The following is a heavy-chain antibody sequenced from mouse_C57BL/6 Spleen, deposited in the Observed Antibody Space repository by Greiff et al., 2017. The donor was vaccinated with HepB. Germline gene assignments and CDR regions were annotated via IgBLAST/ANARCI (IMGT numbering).Heavy chain of an antibody. V-gene: IGHV5-6-3*01. J-gene: IGHJ2*01. CDR3: ARMARTIN. CDR2: INSNGGST. CDR1: GFTFSSYG. Sequence: EVKLMESGGGLVQPGGSLKLSCTASGFTFSSYGMSWVRQTPDKRLELVATINSNGGSTYYPDSVKGRFTISRDNAKNTLYLQMSSLKSEDTAMYYCARMARTINWGQGTTLIVSS.